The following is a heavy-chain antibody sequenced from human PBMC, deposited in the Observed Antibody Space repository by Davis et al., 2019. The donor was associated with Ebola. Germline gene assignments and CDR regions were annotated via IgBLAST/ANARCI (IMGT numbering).Heavy chain of an antibody. CDR3: ARDAGYAYDY. Sequence: SETLSLTCTVSGGSISSYYWSWIRQPPGKGLEWIGYIYYSGSTNYNPSLKSRVTISVDTSKNQFSLKLSSVTSADTAVYYCARDAGYAYDYWGQGTLVTVPS. V-gene: IGHV4-59*01. CDR2: IYYSGST. CDR1: GGSISSYY. D-gene: IGHD5-12*01. J-gene: IGHJ4*02.